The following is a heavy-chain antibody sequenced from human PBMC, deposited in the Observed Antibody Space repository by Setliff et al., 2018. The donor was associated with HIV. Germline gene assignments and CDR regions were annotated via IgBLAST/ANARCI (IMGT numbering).Heavy chain of an antibody. V-gene: IGHV4-61*09. CDR1: GDSISSGRYY. J-gene: IGHJ1*01. D-gene: IGHD2-15*01. CDR3: ARDSPADGGNPGRFQR. CDR2: IFTSGSA. Sequence: ASETLSLTCSVSGDSISSGRYYWNWIRQPAGKGLDWIGHIFTSGSAFSSGTANYSPSLKSRVTISVDISKNQFSLKLTSVTAADTATYFCARDSPADGGNPGRFQRWVQGTLVTVSS.